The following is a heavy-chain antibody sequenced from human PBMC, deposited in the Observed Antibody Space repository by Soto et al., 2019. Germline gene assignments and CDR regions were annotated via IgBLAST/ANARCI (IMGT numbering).Heavy chain of an antibody. CDR3: ARLSLQGEDIVVVPAAIQPWESVWFDP. V-gene: IGHV4-39*01. J-gene: IGHJ5*02. Sequence: SETLSLTCTVSGGSIGSSSYYWGWIRQPPGKGLEWIGSIYYSGSTYYNPSLKSRVTISVDTSKNQFSLKLSSVTAADTAVYYCARLSLQGEDIVVVPAAIQPWESVWFDPWGQGTLVTVSS. CDR2: IYYSGST. CDR1: GGSIGSSSYY. D-gene: IGHD2-2*01.